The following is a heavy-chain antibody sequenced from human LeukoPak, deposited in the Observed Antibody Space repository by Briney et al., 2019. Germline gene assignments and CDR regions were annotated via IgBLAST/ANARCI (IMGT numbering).Heavy chain of an antibody. J-gene: IGHJ4*02. Sequence: SVKVSCKASGGTFSSYAISWVRQAPGQGLEWMGGIIPIFGTANYAQKFQGRVTITADESTSTAYMELNSLRSEDTAVYYCARGGRLLTYYCDYWGQGTLVTVSS. CDR2: IIPIFGTA. CDR1: GGTFSSYA. D-gene: IGHD1-1*01. CDR3: ARGGRLLTYYCDY. V-gene: IGHV1-69*13.